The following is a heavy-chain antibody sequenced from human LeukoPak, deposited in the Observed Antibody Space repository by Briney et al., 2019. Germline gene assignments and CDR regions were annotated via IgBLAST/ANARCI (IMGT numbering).Heavy chain of an antibody. Sequence: PGGSLRLSCAASGFTFRSHGMHWVRQAPGKGLEWVGFIWYDGSNKFYADSVKGRFTISRDNSKNTLYLQMNSLRAEDTAVYYCAGYGDYGAFDIWGQGTMVTVSS. D-gene: IGHD4-17*01. V-gene: IGHV3-30*02. CDR3: AGYGDYGAFDI. J-gene: IGHJ3*02. CDR2: IWYDGSNK. CDR1: GFTFRSHG.